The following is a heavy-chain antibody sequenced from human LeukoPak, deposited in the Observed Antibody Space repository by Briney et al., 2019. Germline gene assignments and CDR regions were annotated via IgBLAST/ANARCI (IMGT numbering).Heavy chain of an antibody. J-gene: IGHJ4*02. CDR3: ARWSSSSSWYHFDY. Sequence: GGSLRLSCAASGLTFSSYWMSWVRQAPGKGLEWVANIKQDGNEKYYVDSVKGRFTISRDNAKNSLYLQMNSLRAEDTAVYYCARWSSSSSWYHFDYWGQGTLVTVSS. CDR2: IKQDGNEK. V-gene: IGHV3-7*05. CDR1: GLTFSSYW. D-gene: IGHD6-13*01.